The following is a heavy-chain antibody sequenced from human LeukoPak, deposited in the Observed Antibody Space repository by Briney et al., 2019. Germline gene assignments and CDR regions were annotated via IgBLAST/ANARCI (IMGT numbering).Heavy chain of an antibody. J-gene: IGHJ4*02. D-gene: IGHD5-12*01. CDR1: GYTFTGYY. CDR2: INPNSGRT. Sequence: ASVKVSCKASGYTFTGYYMHWVRQAPGQGLEWMGRINPNSGRTNYAQKFQGRVTMTRDTSISTAYMELSRLRSDDTAVYYCARVAVGYAGDYWGQGTLVTVSS. V-gene: IGHV1-2*06. CDR3: ARVAVGYAGDY.